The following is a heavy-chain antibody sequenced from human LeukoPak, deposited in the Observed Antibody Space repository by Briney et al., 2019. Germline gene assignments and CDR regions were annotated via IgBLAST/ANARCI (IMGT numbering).Heavy chain of an antibody. CDR1: GFTVSDNF. J-gene: IGHJ4*02. CDR3: ARGGLTITMFGVTIIRNFDY. Sequence: GGSLRLSCAASGFTVSDNFMTWVRQAPGKGLEWVSVIYVAGNTYYADSVKGRFTISRDNAKNSLYLQMNSLGAEDTAVYYCARGGLTITMFGVTIIRNFDYWGQGTLVTVSS. V-gene: IGHV3-53*01. D-gene: IGHD3-3*01. CDR2: IYVAGNT.